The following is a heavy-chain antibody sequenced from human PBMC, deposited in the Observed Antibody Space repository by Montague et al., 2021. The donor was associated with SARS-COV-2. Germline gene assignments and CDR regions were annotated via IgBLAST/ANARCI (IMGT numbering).Heavy chain of an antibody. J-gene: IGHJ3*02. CDR3: VREKAGGLRNVFDI. CDR2: IYNRGTT. Sequence: SETLSLTCTVSGFSIGSGDCWGWIRQPPGKGLEWIGSIYNRGTTYYNPSLHSLLTMSIDTSTYQFSLRLTSVTAADTAVFFCVREKAGGLRNVFDIWGQGTTVTVSS. CDR1: GFSIGSGDC. V-gene: IGHV4-38-2*02.